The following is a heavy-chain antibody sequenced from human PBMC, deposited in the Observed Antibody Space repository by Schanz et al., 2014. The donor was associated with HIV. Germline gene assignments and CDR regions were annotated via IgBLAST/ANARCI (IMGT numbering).Heavy chain of an antibody. D-gene: IGHD2-2*01. Sequence: QVQLVQSGAEVKKPGASVKVSCKASGDTFTDYYMHWVRQAPGQGLEWMGWINPKSGATKYAQRFQGRVTMTTDTSISTVYMELSRLRSDDTAVYYCARMSPSSTSYGDAFDIWGPGTQVTVSS. CDR3: ARMSPSSTSYGDAFDI. V-gene: IGHV1-2*02. CDR2: INPKSGAT. CDR1: GDTFTDYY. J-gene: IGHJ3*02.